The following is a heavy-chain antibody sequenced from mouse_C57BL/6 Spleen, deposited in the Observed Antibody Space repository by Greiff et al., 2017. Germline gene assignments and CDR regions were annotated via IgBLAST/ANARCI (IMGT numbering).Heavy chain of an antibody. J-gene: IGHJ1*03. D-gene: IGHD2-5*01. CDR3: ARTAYYSKLRDWYFDV. V-gene: IGHV1-55*01. Sequence: QVQLQQPGAELVKPGASVKMSCKASGYTFTSYWITWVKQRPGQGLEWIGDIYPGSGSTNYNEKFKSKATLTVDTSSSTAYMQLSNLTSEDSAVYYCARTAYYSKLRDWYFDVWGTGTTVTVSS. CDR1: GYTFTSYW. CDR2: IYPGSGST.